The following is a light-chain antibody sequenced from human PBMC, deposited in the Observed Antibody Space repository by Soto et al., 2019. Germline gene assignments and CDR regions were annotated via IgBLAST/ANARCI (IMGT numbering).Light chain of an antibody. CDR1: QIISGW. J-gene: IGKJ4*01. Sequence: DIQMTQSPSTLSASVGYRFTITCRASQIISGWLAWYQEKPGKAPELLIYRASILKSGVPSRFSGSGSGTEFTLTISSLQPDDFATYYCQQYDSYPLTFGGGTKVEIK. V-gene: IGKV1-5*03. CDR3: QQYDSYPLT. CDR2: RAS.